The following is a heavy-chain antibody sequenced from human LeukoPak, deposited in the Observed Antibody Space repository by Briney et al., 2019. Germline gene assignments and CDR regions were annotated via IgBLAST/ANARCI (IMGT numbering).Heavy chain of an antibody. D-gene: IGHD3-16*01. CDR3: ATHQGRFGDPSFDY. CDR1: GYTLTDLS. Sequence: ASVKVSCKVSGYTLTDLSMHWVRQTPGKGLEWMGGSDPEDGKTTYSQKFQGRVTMTEDTSTDTTYMELSSLRSDDTAVYYCATHQGRFGDPSFDYWGQGTLVTVSS. V-gene: IGHV1-24*01. J-gene: IGHJ4*02. CDR2: SDPEDGKT.